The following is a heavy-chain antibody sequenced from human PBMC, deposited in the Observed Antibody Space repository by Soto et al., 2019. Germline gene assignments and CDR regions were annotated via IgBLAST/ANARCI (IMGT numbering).Heavy chain of an antibody. D-gene: IGHD1-26*01. CDR2: IKSKSAGETT. J-gene: IGHJ4*02. Sequence: PGGSLRLSCAASGYSFRTTCMDWVRQAPGKGLEWVGRIKSKSAGETTDYAAPVKGRFTISSDDSKDTLYLHMDSLETGATAVYYCSTGFPFRGSVLDFWGQETLFTAPQ. CDR3: STGFPFRGSVLDF. CDR1: GYSFRTTC. V-gene: IGHV3-15*05.